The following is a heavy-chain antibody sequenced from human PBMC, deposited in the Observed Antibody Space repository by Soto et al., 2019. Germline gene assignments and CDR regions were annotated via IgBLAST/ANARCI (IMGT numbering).Heavy chain of an antibody. V-gene: IGHV3-66*01. Sequence: EVQLVESGGGLAQPGGSLRLSCAASEFTVSNNYMSWVRQAPGKGLEWVSVSYSGGDTYYADSVKDRFSISRDISKNTLHLQMNSLRVEDTAVYYCATDLHRVGGNVWGQGTTVTVSS. CDR2: SYSGGDT. CDR3: ATDLHRVGGNV. D-gene: IGHD3-10*01. CDR1: EFTVSNNY. J-gene: IGHJ6*02.